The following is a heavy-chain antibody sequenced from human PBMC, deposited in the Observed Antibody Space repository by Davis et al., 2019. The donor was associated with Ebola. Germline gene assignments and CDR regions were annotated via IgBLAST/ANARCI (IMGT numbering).Heavy chain of an antibody. J-gene: IGHJ4*02. CDR3: ARITSDGYNKLFDY. D-gene: IGHD5-24*01. Sequence: GESLKISCKGSGYSFTSYWIGWVRQLPGKGLEWMGRIDPSDSYTNYSPSFQGHVTISADKSISTAYLQWSSLKASDTAMYYCARITSDGYNKLFDYWGQGTLVTVSS. V-gene: IGHV5-10-1*01. CDR2: IDPSDSYT. CDR1: GYSFTSYW.